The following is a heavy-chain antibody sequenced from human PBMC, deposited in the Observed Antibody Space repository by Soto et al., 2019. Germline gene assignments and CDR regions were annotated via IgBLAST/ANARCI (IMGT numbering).Heavy chain of an antibody. CDR1: GGSFSGYY. CDR3: ARGRDIVVVPAAPNWFDP. J-gene: IGHJ5*02. D-gene: IGHD2-2*01. Sequence: QVQLQQWGAGLLKPSETLSLTCAVYGGSFSGYYWSWIRQPPGKGLEWIGEINHSGSTNYNPSLKSRVTISVDTSKNQFSLKLSSVTAADTAVYYCARGRDIVVVPAAPNWFDPWGQGTLVTVSS. CDR2: INHSGST. V-gene: IGHV4-34*01.